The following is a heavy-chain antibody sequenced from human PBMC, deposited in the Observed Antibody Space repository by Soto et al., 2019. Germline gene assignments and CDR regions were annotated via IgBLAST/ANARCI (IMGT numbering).Heavy chain of an antibody. CDR3: ARRYSSIYLDY. V-gene: IGHV3-11*05. J-gene: IGHJ4*02. CDR2: ISSSSSYT. CDR1: GFTFSDYY. D-gene: IGHD6-13*01. Sequence: QVQLVESGGGLVKPGGSLRLSCAASGFTFSDYYMSWIRQAPGKGLEWVSYISSSSSYTNYADSVKGRFTISRDNAKNSLYLQMNSLRAEDTAVYYCARRYSSIYLDYWGQGTLVTVSS.